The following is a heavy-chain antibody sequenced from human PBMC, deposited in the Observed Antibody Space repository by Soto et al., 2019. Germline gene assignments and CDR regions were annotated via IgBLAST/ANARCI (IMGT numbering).Heavy chain of an antibody. CDR1: GFTFSNYG. CDR3: AKARVRIVGANSFDY. J-gene: IGHJ4*02. V-gene: IGHV3-30*18. D-gene: IGHD1-26*01. Sequence: RLSCVGSGFTFSNYGMHWVRQPPGKGLEWVALISDDGDKRYYAGSVRGRLIISRDNSKDTLYLQMNSLGPDDTAVYFCAKARVRIVGANSFDYWGQGTPVTVSS. CDR2: ISDDGDKR.